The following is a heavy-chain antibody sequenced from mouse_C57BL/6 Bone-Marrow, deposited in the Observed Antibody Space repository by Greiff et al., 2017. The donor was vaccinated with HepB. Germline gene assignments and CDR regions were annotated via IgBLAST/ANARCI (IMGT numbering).Heavy chain of an antibody. CDR2: IDPSDSYT. CDR1: GYTFTSYW. D-gene: IGHD3-2*02. CDR3: ARSGTAQAWFAY. J-gene: IGHJ3*01. V-gene: IGHV1-59*01. Sequence: QVQLQQPGAELVRPGTSVKLSCKASGYTFTSYWMHWVKQRPGQGLEWIGVIDPSDSYTNYNQKFKGKATLTVDTSSSTAYMQLSSLTSEDSAVYHCARSGTAQAWFAYWGQGTLVTVSA.